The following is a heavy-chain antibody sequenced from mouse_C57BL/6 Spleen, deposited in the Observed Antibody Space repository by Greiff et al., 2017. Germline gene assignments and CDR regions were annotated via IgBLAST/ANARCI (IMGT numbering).Heavy chain of an antibody. J-gene: IGHJ2*01. CDR2: VYPGSGSI. CDR1: GYTFTEYT. Sequence: QVQLKESGAELVKPGASVKLSCKASGYTFTEYTIHWVKQRSGQGLEWIGWVYPGSGSIKYNENFKDKATLTADKSASTVYMELSRLTSEDSAVYFCARHEDRGELGFDYWGQGTTLTVSS. D-gene: IGHD4-1*01. CDR3: ARHEDRGELGFDY. V-gene: IGHV1-62-2*01.